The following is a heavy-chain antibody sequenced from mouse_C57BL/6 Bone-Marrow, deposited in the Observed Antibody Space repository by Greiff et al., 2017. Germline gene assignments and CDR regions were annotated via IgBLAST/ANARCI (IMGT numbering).Heavy chain of an antibody. CDR1: GFTFSDYY. CDR2: INYDGSST. Sequence: EVKLMESEGGLVQPGSSMKLSCTASGFTFSDYYMAWVRQVPEKGLEWVANINYDGSSTYYLDSLKSRFIISRYNAKNILYLQMSSLKSEDTATYYCARDDSWYFDVWGTGTTVTVSS. V-gene: IGHV5-16*01. D-gene: IGHD2-4*01. CDR3: ARDDSWYFDV. J-gene: IGHJ1*03.